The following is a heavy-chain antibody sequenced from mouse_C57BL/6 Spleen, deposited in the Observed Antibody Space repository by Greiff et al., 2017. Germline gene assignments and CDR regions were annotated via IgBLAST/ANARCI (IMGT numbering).Heavy chain of an antibody. CDR2: INPSSGYT. J-gene: IGHJ1*03. D-gene: IGHD1-1*01. CDR3: ARNYYGGSYGVV. Sequence: QVQLKQSGAELARPGASVKMSCKASGYTFTSYTMHWVKQRPGQGLEWIGYINPSSGYTKYNQKFKDKATLTADKSSSTAYMQLSSLTSEDSAVYYCARNYYGGSYGVVWGTGTTVTVSS. CDR1: GYTFTSYT. V-gene: IGHV1-4*01.